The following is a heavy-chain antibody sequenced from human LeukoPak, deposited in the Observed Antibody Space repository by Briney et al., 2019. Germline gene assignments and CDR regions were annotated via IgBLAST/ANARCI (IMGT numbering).Heavy chain of an antibody. V-gene: IGHV4-4*07. J-gene: IGHJ2*01. D-gene: IGHD2-15*01. CDR3: ASHDSPNWYFDL. CDR1: GGSISSYY. CDR2: IYTSGST. Sequence: SETLSLTCTVSGGSISSYYWSWIRQPAGKGLEWIGRIYTSGSTNYNPSLKSRVTMSVDTSKNQFPLKLSSVTAADTAVYYCASHDSPNWYFDLWGRGTLVTVCS.